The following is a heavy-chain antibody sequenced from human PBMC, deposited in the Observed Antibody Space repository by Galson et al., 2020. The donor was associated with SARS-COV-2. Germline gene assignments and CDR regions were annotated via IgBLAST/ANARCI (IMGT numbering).Heavy chain of an antibody. CDR3: SKAGSGLPQNYYYYGMDV. V-gene: IGHV1-46*01. Sequence: ASVTVSCQASGYTLTSSFMHCVRQAPGQGLDWIGLLNPSGGSTSYAQKFQGRVTTTRDTSTSTVYMELSSLRSEDTAVYYCSKAGSGLPQNYYYYGMDVWGQGTTVTVSS. CDR1: GYTLTSSF. D-gene: IGHD5-18*01. CDR2: LNPSGGST. J-gene: IGHJ6*02.